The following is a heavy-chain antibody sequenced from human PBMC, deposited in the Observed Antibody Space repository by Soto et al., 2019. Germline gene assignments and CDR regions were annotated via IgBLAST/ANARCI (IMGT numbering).Heavy chain of an antibody. CDR2: INPNSGGT. J-gene: IGHJ6*03. CDR3: ARDLRDVDTAMPNRAPYYYYYYMDV. CDR1: GYTFTGYY. V-gene: IGHV1-2*04. Sequence: ASVKVSCKASGYTFTGYYMHWVRQAPGQGLEWMGWINPNSGGTNYAQKFQGWVTMTRDTSISTAYMELSRLRSDDTAVYYCARDLRDVDTAMPNRAPYYYYYYMDVWGKGTTVTVSS. D-gene: IGHD5-18*01.